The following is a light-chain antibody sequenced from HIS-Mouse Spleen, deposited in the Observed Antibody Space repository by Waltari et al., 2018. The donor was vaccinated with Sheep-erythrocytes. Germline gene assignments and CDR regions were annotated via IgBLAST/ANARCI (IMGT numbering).Light chain of an antibody. J-gene: IGLJ7*02. CDR1: SSNIGSNY. CDR3: AACDGSLSGPV. Sequence: QSVLTQPPSASGTPGQRFTISCSGSSSNIGSNYVYWYQQRPGTAPKLLIYRNNQRPSGVPDRFSGSKSGTSASLAISGLRSEDEADYYRAACDGSLSGPVFGGGTQLTAL. CDR2: RNN. V-gene: IGLV1-47*01.